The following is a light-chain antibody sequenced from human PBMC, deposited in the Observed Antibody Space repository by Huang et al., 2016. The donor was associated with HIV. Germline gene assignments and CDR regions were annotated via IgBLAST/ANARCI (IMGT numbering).Light chain of an antibody. CDR1: QSVWSY. V-gene: IGKV3-11*01. J-gene: IGKJ4*01. CDR3: QQRSTWPLT. Sequence: EVVLTQSPSILSLSRGGTGTISCKASQSVWSYVAWYQQKPGQSPRLLLYDTSNRAAGIPSRFSGSGSGTDFTLTISGLESEDLGVFYCQQRSTWPLTFGGGTKLA. CDR2: DTS.